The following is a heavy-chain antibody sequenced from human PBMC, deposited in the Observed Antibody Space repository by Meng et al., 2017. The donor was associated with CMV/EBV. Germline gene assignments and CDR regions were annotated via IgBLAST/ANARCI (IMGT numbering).Heavy chain of an antibody. D-gene: IGHD1-14*01. V-gene: IGHV4-30-4*08. CDR1: GGSISSGDYY. J-gene: IGHJ4*02. CDR3: ARVMGPNRTPYYFDY. CDR2: IYYSGST. Sequence: QVQLQEPGPGLVKPSQTLSLTCTFSGGSISSGDYYWSWIRQPPGKGLEWIGYIYYSGSTYYNPSLKSRVTISVDTSKNQFSLKLSSVTAADTAVYYCARVMGPNRTPYYFDYWGQGTLDTVSS.